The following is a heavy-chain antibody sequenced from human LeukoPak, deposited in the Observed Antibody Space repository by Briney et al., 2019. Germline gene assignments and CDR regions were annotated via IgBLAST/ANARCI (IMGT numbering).Heavy chain of an antibody. V-gene: IGHV5-51*01. D-gene: IGHD2-2*01. CDR3: ARGSIVVVPAAPPPYNWFDP. J-gene: IGHJ5*02. Sequence: GESLKISCKGSGYSFTSYWIGWVRQMPGKGLEWMGVIYPGDSDTRYSPSFQGQVTISADKSISTAYLQWSSLKASDAAMYYCARGSIVVVPAAPPPYNWFDPWGQGTLVTVSS. CDR2: IYPGDSDT. CDR1: GYSFTSYW.